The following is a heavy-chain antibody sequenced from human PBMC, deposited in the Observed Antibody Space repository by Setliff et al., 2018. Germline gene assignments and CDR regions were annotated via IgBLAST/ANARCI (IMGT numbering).Heavy chain of an antibody. CDR3: ARDLGHGGDSDY. D-gene: IGHD2-21*02. Sequence: TLSLTCAVYGGSFSGYYWSWIRQPPGKRLEWIGEIIHSGSTNYNPSLKSRVTISMDTSKNQFSLKLSSVTAADTAVYYCARDLGHGGDSDYWGQGILVTVSS. V-gene: IGHV4-34*12. CDR2: IIHSGST. J-gene: IGHJ4*02. CDR1: GGSFSGYY.